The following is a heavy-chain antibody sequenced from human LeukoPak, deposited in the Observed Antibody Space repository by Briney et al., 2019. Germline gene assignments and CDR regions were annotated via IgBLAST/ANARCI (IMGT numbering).Heavy chain of an antibody. CDR2: ISWNSGSI. V-gene: IGHV3-9*03. Sequence: GGSLRLSCAASGFTFDDYAMHWVRQAPGKGLERVSGISWNSGSIGYADSVKGRFTISRDNAKNSLYLQMNSLRAEDMALYYCAKDIGGSFPGSAFDIWGQGTMVTVSS. J-gene: IGHJ3*02. CDR3: AKDIGGSFPGSAFDI. CDR1: GFTFDDYA. D-gene: IGHD1-26*01.